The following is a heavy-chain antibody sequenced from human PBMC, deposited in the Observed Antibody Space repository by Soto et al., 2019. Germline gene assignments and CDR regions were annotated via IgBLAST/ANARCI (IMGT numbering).Heavy chain of an antibody. D-gene: IGHD6-13*01. CDR1: GFTFSSYA. Sequence: EVQLLESGGGLVQPGGSLRLSCAASGFTFSSYAMSWVRQAPGKGLEWVSAISGSGGSTYYADSVKGRFTISRDNSKNTLYLQMNSLRAEDTAVYSCAKGSFGIAAAGYGGGGDYWGQGTLVTVSS. V-gene: IGHV3-23*01. CDR3: AKGSFGIAAAGYGGGGDY. J-gene: IGHJ4*02. CDR2: ISGSGGST.